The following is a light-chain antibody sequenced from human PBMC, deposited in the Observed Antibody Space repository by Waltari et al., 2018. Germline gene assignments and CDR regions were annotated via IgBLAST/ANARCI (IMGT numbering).Light chain of an antibody. J-gene: IGKJ2*01. CDR2: DAS. Sequence: EIVLTQSPATLSLSPGERATLSCRASQSVSNDLAWYQQKAGQAPRLLIYDASNRATGIPARFSGSGSGTDFTLTISSLEPEDFAVYYCQQRSNWLRPTFGQGTKLEIK. V-gene: IGKV3-11*01. CDR1: QSVSND. CDR3: QQRSNWLRPT.